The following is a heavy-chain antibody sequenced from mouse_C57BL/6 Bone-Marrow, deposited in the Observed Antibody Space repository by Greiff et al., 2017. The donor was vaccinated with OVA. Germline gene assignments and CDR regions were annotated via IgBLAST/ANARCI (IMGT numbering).Heavy chain of an antibody. V-gene: IGHV1-26*01. CDR3: ARGVGGWFAY. CDR1: GYTFTDYY. CDR2: INPNNGGT. J-gene: IGHJ3*01. Sequence: EVQLKQSGPELVKPGASVKISCKASGYTFTDYYMNWVKQSHGKSLEWIGDINPNNGGTSYNQKFKGKATLTVDKSSSTAYMELRSLTSEDSAVYYCARGVGGWFAYWGQGTLVTVSA.